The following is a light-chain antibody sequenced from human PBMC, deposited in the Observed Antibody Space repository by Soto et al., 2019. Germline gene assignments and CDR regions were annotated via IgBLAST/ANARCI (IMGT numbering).Light chain of an antibody. V-gene: IGKV3-11*01. CDR2: DAS. Sequence: DTVLTQSPPTLSLSPGERATLSCRASQSVGSHLAWYRQKPGQAPRLLIYDASNRATGIPARFSGSGSGTDFTLTISSLQSEDFAVYYCQQYNNWPPYTFGQGTKLEIK. CDR1: QSVGSH. CDR3: QQYNNWPPYT. J-gene: IGKJ2*01.